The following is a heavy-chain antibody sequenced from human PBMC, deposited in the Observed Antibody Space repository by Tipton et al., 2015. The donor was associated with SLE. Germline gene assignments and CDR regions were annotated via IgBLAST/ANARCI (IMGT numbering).Heavy chain of an antibody. Sequence: TLSLTCTVSGGSVSSGSYYWSWIRQPPGKGLEWIGYIYYSGSTNYNPSLKSRVTISVDTSKNQFSLKLSSVTAADTAVYYCARGRSSWSHWDFVLWGRGTLVTVSS. CDR1: GGSVSSGSYY. CDR3: ARGRSSWSHWDFVL. V-gene: IGHV4-61*01. D-gene: IGHD6-13*01. J-gene: IGHJ2*01. CDR2: IYYSGST.